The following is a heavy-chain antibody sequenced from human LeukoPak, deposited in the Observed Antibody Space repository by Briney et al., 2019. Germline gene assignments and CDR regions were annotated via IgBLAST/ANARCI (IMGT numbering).Heavy chain of an antibody. CDR3: ATVTMVRGVIQYYYYGMDV. J-gene: IGHJ6*02. Sequence: ASVKVSCEVSGYTLTELSMHWVRQAPGKGLEWMGGFDPEDGETIYAQKFQGRVTMTEDTSTDTAYMELSSLRSEDTAVYYCATVTMVRGVIQYYYYGMDVWGQGTTVTVSS. CDR1: GYTLTELS. D-gene: IGHD3-10*01. CDR2: FDPEDGET. V-gene: IGHV1-24*01.